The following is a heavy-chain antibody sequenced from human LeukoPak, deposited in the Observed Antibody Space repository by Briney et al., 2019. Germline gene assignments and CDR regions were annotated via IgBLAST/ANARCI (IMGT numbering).Heavy chain of an antibody. CDR3: ARDKYYYDSSGYYGTNGGFDY. Sequence: GGSLRLSCVASGFTFSSYWMSWVRQAPGKGLEWVANIKQDGSEKYYVDSVKGRFTISRDNAKNSLYLQMNSLRAEDTAVYYCARDKYYYDSSGYYGTNGGFDYWGQGTLVTVSS. CDR2: IKQDGSEK. D-gene: IGHD3-22*01. CDR1: GFTFSSYW. J-gene: IGHJ4*02. V-gene: IGHV3-7*01.